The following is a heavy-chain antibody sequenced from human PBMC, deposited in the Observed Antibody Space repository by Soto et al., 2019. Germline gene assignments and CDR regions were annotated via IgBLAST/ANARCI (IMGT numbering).Heavy chain of an antibody. D-gene: IGHD2-2*01. J-gene: IGHJ6*03. V-gene: IGHV4-59*01. CDR2: TYYTGRS. CDR3: AICPLSTEYLRNYHLDV. CDR1: GGSITSDS. Sequence: QVQLQESGPGLAKPEETLSLTCTVSGGSITSDSWSWIRHPPRRGLEYIGYTYYTGRSSYHPSLKSRVTRSFDSSAKQLALGLSSVTAADTAVYYCAICPLSTEYLRNYHLDVWGRGTTVSVSS.